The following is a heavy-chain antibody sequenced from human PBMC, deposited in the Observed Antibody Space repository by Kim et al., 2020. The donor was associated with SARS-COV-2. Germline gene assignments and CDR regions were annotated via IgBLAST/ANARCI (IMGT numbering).Heavy chain of an antibody. Sequence: SETLSLTCTVSGGSISSGSYYWSWIRQPAGKGLEWIGRIYTSGSTNYNPSLKSRVTISVDTSKNQFSLKLSSVTAADTAVYYCARDRGWVDILTGNDAFDIWGQGTMVTVSS. V-gene: IGHV4-61*02. J-gene: IGHJ3*02. CDR2: IYTSGST. CDR3: ARDRGWVDILTGNDAFDI. CDR1: GGSISSGSYY. D-gene: IGHD3-9*01.